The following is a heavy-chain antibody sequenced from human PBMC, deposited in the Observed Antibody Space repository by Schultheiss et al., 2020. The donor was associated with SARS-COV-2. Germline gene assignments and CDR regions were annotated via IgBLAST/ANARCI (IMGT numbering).Heavy chain of an antibody. V-gene: IGHV4-34*01. CDR3: ARRRNLLATPMVFDS. J-gene: IGHJ4*02. D-gene: IGHD5-12*01. Sequence: SETLSLTCAVYGGSFSGYYWSWIRQPPGKGLEWIGEINHSGSTNYNPSLKSRVTISVDTSKNQFSLKLSSVTAADTALYYCARRRNLLATPMVFDSWGQGTLVTVSS. CDR2: INHSGST. CDR1: GGSFSGYY.